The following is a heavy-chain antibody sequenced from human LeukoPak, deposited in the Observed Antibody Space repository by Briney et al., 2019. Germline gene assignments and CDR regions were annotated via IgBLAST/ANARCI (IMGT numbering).Heavy chain of an antibody. CDR3: ARGRGVYVDY. V-gene: IGHV3-13*01. CDR1: GFTFSSYD. CDR2: IGTAGVT. D-gene: IGHD2-8*02. Sequence: GGSLTLSCPASGFTFSSYDIPWVRQGTGKRLEWVAVIGTAGVTFYSGSVKGRFSISRENAKNSVYLQINSLRAGDTAVYYCARGRGVYVDYWGQGSLVTISS. J-gene: IGHJ4*02.